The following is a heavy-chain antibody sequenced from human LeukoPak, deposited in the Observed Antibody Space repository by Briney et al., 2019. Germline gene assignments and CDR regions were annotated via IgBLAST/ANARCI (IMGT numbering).Heavy chain of an antibody. J-gene: IGHJ6*02. CDR1: GFTFSSYN. V-gene: IGHV3-21*01. CDR2: ISSSSSYI. D-gene: IGHD3-22*01. CDR3: ARVGRYYDSSGYYGSLYYYGMDV. Sequence: PGGSLRLSCAASGFTFSSYNMNWVRQAPGKGLEWVSSISSSSSYIYYADSVKGRFTISRDNAKNSLYLQMNSLRAEDTAVYYCARVGRYYDSSGYYGSLYYYGMDVWGQGTTVTVSS.